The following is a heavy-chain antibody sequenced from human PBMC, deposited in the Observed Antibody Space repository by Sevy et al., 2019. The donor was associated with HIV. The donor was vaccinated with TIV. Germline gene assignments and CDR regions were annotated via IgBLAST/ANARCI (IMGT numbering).Heavy chain of an antibody. V-gene: IGHV3-21*01. D-gene: IGHD5-18*01. CDR3: ARVDSAMIGYFDY. J-gene: IGHJ4*02. CDR2: ISSSSSYI. CDR1: GFSFVTYS. Sequence: GGSLRLSCAASGFSFVTYSMNWVRQAPGKGLEWVSSISSSSSYIYYADSVKDRFTISRDNAKNSLYLQMNSLRAEDTTVYYCARVDSAMIGYFDYWGQGTLVTVSS.